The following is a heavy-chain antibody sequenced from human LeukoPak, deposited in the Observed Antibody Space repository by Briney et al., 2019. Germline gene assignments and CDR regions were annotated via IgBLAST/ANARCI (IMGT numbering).Heavy chain of an antibody. CDR1: GFSFSNYG. CDR2: ISFDGSKK. J-gene: IGHJ4*02. V-gene: IGHV3-30*03. Sequence: PGGSLRLSCAAAGFSFSNYGMHWVRQAPGKGLEWVAVISFDGSKKHYGDSMKGRFTVSRDNSKNTLDLQMDSLRAEDTAVYYCARDLDYWGQGTLVTVSS. CDR3: ARDLDY.